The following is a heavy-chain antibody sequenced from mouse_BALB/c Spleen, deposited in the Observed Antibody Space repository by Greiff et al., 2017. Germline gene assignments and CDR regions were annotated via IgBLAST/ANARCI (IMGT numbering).Heavy chain of an antibody. J-gene: IGHJ3*01. D-gene: IGHD1-1*01. CDR2: IYWDDDK. CDR1: GFSLSTSGMG. Sequence: QVTLKESGPGILQPSQTLSLTCSFSGFSLSTSGMGVSWIRQPSGKGLEWLAHIYWDDDKRYNPSLKSRLTISKDTSRNQVFLKITSVDTADTATYYCARRAGYYGSSLAYWGQGTLVTVSA. V-gene: IGHV8-12*01. CDR3: ARRAGYYGSSLAY.